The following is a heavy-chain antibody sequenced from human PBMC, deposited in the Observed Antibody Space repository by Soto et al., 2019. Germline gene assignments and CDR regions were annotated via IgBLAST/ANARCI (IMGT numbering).Heavy chain of an antibody. CDR3: ARGYCSSTSCWGLNWFDP. Sequence: SETLSLTCAVSGGSISSSNWWSWVRQPPGKGLEWIGEIYHSGSTNYNPSLKSRVTISVEKSKNQFSLKLSSVTAADTAVYYCARGYCSSTSCWGLNWFDPWGQGTLVTVSS. J-gene: IGHJ5*02. V-gene: IGHV4-4*02. D-gene: IGHD2-2*01. CDR1: GGSISSSNW. CDR2: IYHSGST.